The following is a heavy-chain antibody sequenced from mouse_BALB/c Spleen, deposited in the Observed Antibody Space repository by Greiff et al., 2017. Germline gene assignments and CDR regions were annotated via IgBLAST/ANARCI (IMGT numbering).Heavy chain of an antibody. CDR3: NAYYYGSSYFAY. D-gene: IGHD1-1*01. J-gene: IGHJ3*01. CDR1: GFNIKDYY. V-gene: IGHV14-4*02. Sequence: EVQLQQSGAELVRSGASVKLSCTASGFNIKDYYMHWVKQRPEQGLEWIGWIDPENGDTEYAPKFQGKATMTADTSSNTAYLQLSSLTSEDTAVYYCNAYYYGSSYFAYWGQGTLVTVSA. CDR2: IDPENGDT.